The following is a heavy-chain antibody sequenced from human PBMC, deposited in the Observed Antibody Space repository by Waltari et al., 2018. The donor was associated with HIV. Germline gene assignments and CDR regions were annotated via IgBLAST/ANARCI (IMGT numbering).Heavy chain of an antibody. V-gene: IGHV4-31*03. CDR2: IYYSGDT. J-gene: IGHJ3*02. D-gene: IGHD1-26*01. CDR1: GVSISSGGYY. CDR3: ARESGSSLDDAFDI. Sequence: QVQLQESGPGLVKPSQTLSLTCTVPGVSISSGGYYWSWIRQHPGKGLEWIGYIYYSGDTYYNPSLKSRVTISVDTSKNQFSLKLSSVTAADTAVYYCARESGSSLDDAFDIWGQGTMVTVSS.